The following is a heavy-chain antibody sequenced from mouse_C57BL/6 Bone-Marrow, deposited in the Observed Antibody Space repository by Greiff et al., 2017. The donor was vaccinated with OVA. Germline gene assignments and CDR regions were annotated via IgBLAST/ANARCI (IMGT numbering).Heavy chain of an antibody. CDR1: GYTFTSYG. Sequence: QVQLQQSGAELARPGASVKLSCKASGYTFTSYGISWVKQRTGQGLEWIGEIYPRSGNTYYNEKFKGKATLTADKSSSTASMELRSLTSEDSAVYFCAIYYYDYDVIDYWGQGTTLTVSS. J-gene: IGHJ2*01. CDR3: AIYYYDYDVIDY. D-gene: IGHD2-4*01. V-gene: IGHV1-81*01. CDR2: IYPRSGNT.